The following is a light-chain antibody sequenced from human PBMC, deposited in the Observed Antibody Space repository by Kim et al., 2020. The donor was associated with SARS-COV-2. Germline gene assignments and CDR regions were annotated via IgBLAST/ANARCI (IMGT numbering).Light chain of an antibody. CDR1: QSLNSR. CDR3: QQRANWPVT. J-gene: IGKJ1*01. Sequence: SPGERATHSCRASQSLNSRLAWYQQTPGQAPRLLIYDASNRATGIPARFSGSGSGTDFTLIIGSLEPEDVAVYYCQQRANWPVTFGQGTKLEI. CDR2: DAS. V-gene: IGKV3-11*01.